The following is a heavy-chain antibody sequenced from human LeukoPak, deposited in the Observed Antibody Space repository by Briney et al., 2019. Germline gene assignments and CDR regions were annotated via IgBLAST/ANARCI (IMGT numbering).Heavy chain of an antibody. V-gene: IGHV3-21*05. D-gene: IGHD2-2*01. CDR1: GFTFSSYE. CDR2: ISSSSSYI. J-gene: IGHJ5*02. CDR3: ARVVPSVVPAATGWFDP. Sequence: GGSLRLSCAASGFTFSSYEMNWVRQAPGKGLEWVSYISSSSSYIYYADSVKGRFTISRDNAKNSLYLQMNSLRAEDTAVYYCARVVPSVVPAATGWFDPWGQGTLVTVSS.